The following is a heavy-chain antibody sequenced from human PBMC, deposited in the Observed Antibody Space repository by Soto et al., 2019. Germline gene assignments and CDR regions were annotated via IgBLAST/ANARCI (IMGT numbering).Heavy chain of an antibody. CDR3: ARGKDIAAAGTPYYFDY. CDR2: INHSGST. Sequence: SETLSLTCAVYGGSFSGYYWSWIRQPPGKGLEWIGEINHSGSTNYNPSLKSRVTISVDTSKNQFSLKLSSVTAADTAVYYCARGKDIAAAGTPYYFDYWGQGTLVTVSS. D-gene: IGHD6-13*01. J-gene: IGHJ4*02. V-gene: IGHV4-34*01. CDR1: GGSFSGYY.